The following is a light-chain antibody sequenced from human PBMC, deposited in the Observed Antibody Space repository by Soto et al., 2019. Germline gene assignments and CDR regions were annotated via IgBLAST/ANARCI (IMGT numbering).Light chain of an antibody. CDR2: KAS. V-gene: IGKV1-5*03. Sequence: DIQMTQSPSTLSASVGDRVTITCRASQSISSWLAWYQQKPGKAPKLLIYKASNLESGVPSRFSGGGSGTEFTLTISRLQPDDFATYDCQQYNRFSRTFGLGTRVEIK. CDR1: QSISSW. CDR3: QQYNRFSRT. J-gene: IGKJ1*01.